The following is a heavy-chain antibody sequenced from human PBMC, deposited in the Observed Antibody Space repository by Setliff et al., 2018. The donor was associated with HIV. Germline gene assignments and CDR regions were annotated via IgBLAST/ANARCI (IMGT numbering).Heavy chain of an antibody. CDR3: VKGIIPNWGHHFDY. J-gene: IGHJ4*02. D-gene: IGHD7-27*01. CDR1: GLSLSSYS. Sequence: GGSLRLSCVASGLSLSSYSMNWVRQAPGKGLEWISHITNTGSSTNYADSVKGRFTISRDNSRNTLYLQMNSLRADDTAVYYCVKGIIPNWGHHFDYWGQGTLVTVSS. CDR2: ITNTGSST. V-gene: IGHV3-48*04.